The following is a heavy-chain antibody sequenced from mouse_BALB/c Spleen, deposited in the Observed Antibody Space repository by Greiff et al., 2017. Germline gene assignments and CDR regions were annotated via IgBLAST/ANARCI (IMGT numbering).Heavy chain of an antibody. CDR1: GFTFSSFG. Sequence: EVILVESGGGLVQPGGSRKLSCAASGFTFSSFGMHWVRQAPEKGLEWVAYISSGSSTIYYADTVKGRFTISRDNPKNTLFLQMTSLRSEDTAMYYCASYGSSYGYAMDYWGQGTSVTVSS. J-gene: IGHJ4*01. D-gene: IGHD1-1*01. CDR3: ASYGSSYGYAMDY. V-gene: IGHV5-17*02. CDR2: ISSGSSTI.